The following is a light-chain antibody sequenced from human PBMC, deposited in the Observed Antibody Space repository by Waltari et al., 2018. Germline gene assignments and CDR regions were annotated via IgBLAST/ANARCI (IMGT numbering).Light chain of an antibody. CDR1: QDVINY. CDR2: DAA. Sequence: DMQMTQSPASLSASVGDRVTIACQPSQDVINYINWYQQKPGKAPQLLIYDAATLKTGVPSRFSGRQSGTYFTLTISGLQAEDLAVYSCEQYYADPRTFGQGTKVEVK. CDR3: EQYYADPRT. J-gene: IGKJ1*01. V-gene: IGKV1-33*01.